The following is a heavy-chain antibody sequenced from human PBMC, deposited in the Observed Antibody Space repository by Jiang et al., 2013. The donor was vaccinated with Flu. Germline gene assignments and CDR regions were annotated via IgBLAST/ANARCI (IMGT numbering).Heavy chain of an antibody. Sequence: GLVKPSETLSLTCAVSGYSISSGYYWGWIRQPPGKGLEWIGSIYHSGSTYYNPSLKSRVTISVDTSKNQFSLKLSSVTAADTAVYYCARDPDFWSGSKEKYYYYYGMDVWGKGTTVTVSS. J-gene: IGHJ6*04. V-gene: IGHV4-38-2*02. CDR2: IYHSGST. CDR3: ARDPDFWSGSKEKYYYYYGMDV. CDR1: GYSISSGYY. D-gene: IGHD3-3*01.